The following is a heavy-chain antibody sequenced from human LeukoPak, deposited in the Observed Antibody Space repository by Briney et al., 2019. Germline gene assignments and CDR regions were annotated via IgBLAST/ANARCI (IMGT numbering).Heavy chain of an antibody. CDR3: ARARTNSYGNAFDI. V-gene: IGHV4-34*01. J-gene: IGHJ3*02. Sequence: SETLSLTCAVYGASFSGYYWSWIRQPPGKGLESIGEINHSGSTNYNPSLKSRVTISVDTSKNQFSLKLSSVTAADTAVHYCARARTNSYGNAFDIWGQGTMVTVSS. CDR1: GASFSGYY. D-gene: IGHD5-18*01. CDR2: INHSGST.